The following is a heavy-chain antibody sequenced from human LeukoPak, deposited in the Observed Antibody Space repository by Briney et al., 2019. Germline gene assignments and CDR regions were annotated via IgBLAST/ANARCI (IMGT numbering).Heavy chain of an antibody. CDR2: VNHSGST. J-gene: IGHJ3*02. D-gene: IGHD6-19*01. V-gene: IGHV4-34*01. CDR1: GGSFSGYY. Sequence: SETLSLTCAVYGGSFSGYYCSWIRQPPGKGLEWIGEVNHSGSTTYNPSLKSRVTISGDTSKNQFSLKLSSVTAAGTAVYYCARVRPRSIAVAARNAFDIWGQGTMVTVSS. CDR3: ARVRPRSIAVAARNAFDI.